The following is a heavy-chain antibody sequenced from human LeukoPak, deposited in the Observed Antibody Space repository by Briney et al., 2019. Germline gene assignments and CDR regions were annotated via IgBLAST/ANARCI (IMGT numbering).Heavy chain of an antibody. D-gene: IGHD2-15*01. V-gene: IGHV3-21*01. CDR2: ISSSGNYI. CDR1: GFTFSSYG. CDR3: AREVIGGNSA. J-gene: IGHJ4*02. Sequence: GGSLRLSCAASGFTFSSYGMHWVRQAPGKGLGWVSSISSSGNYIYYADSVKGRSTISKNAAKNSLYLQMNSLRAEDTAVYYCAREVIGGNSAWGQGTLVTVSS.